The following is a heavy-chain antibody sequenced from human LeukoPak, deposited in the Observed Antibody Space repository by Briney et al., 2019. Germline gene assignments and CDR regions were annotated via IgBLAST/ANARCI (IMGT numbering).Heavy chain of an antibody. CDR1: GGSFSGSY. V-gene: IGHV4-34*01. CDR2: INHSGST. CDR3: ARGPGSTRDY. Sequence: PSETLSLTCAVYGGSFSGSYWSWLRQPPGKGLEWIGEINHSGSTNYNPSLKSRVTISVDTSKNQISLKLSSVTAADTAVYYCARGPGSTRDYWGQGTLVTVSS. D-gene: IGHD1-14*01. J-gene: IGHJ4*02.